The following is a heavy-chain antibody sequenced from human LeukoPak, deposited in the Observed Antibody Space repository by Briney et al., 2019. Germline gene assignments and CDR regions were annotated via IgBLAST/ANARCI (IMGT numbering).Heavy chain of an antibody. V-gene: IGHV1-2*02. Sequence: ASVKVSCKASGYSFTDYSMHWVRQAPGQGLEWMGWINPNSGGTDYAQEFRDRVTMTRDTSISTAYMELSRLRSDDTAVYYCARIAIPGRHYFDPWGQGTLVTVSS. J-gene: IGHJ5*01. D-gene: IGHD6-13*01. CDR1: GYSFTDYS. CDR3: ARIAIPGRHYFDP. CDR2: INPNSGGT.